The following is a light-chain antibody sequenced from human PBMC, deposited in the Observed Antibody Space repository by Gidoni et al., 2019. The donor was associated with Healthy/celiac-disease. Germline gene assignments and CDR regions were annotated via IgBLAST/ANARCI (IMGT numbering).Light chain of an antibody. J-gene: IGLJ2*01. CDR1: SSNIGSNY. Sequence: QSVLTPPPSAPGTPGQRVTISCSGSSSNIGSNYVYWYQQLPGTAPKLLIYRNNHRPSGVPDRFSGSKSGTSASLAISGLRSEDEADYYCAAWDDSLSGVVFGGGTKLTVL. V-gene: IGLV1-47*01. CDR2: RNN. CDR3: AAWDDSLSGVV.